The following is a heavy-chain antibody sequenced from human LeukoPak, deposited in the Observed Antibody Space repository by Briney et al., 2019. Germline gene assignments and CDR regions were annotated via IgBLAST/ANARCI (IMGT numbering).Heavy chain of an antibody. CDR3: ARGLRYDNSDSGAF. CDR1: GGSFSGYY. J-gene: IGHJ3*01. Sequence: SETLSLTCAVYGGSFSGYYWSWIRQPPGKGVEWNGEINHSGSTNYNPSLKSRVTISVDTSTNQFSLKLTSVTAADTALYYCARGLRYDNSDSGAFWGQGTVVSVSS. V-gene: IGHV4-34*01. CDR2: INHSGST. D-gene: IGHD3-22*01.